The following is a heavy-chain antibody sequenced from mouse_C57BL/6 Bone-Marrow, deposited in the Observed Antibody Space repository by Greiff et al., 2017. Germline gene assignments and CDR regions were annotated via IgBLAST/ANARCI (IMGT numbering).Heavy chain of an antibody. J-gene: IGHJ2*01. Sequence: QVQLQQSGAELVRPGASVTLSCKASGYTFTDYEMHWVKQTPVHGLEWIGALDPETGGTAYNQKFKGKAILTADKSSSTAYMELRSLTSEDSAVYYCTRLNWYYFDYWGQGTTLTVSS. D-gene: IGHD4-1*01. V-gene: IGHV1-15*01. CDR1: GYTFTDYE. CDR2: LDPETGGT. CDR3: TRLNWYYFDY.